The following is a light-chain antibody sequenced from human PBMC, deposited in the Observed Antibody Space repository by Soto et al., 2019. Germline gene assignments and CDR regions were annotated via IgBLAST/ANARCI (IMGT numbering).Light chain of an antibody. Sequence: DIQMTQSPSSLSASVGDRVTIPCRASQSIRGYLNWYQQKPGNAPKLLIYAASNLQSGVPSRFSGSGSGADFILTISSLQPEDSATYYCQQSYTTPRTFGHGTKVEVK. CDR1: QSIRGY. CDR2: AAS. J-gene: IGKJ1*01. V-gene: IGKV1-39*01. CDR3: QQSYTTPRT.